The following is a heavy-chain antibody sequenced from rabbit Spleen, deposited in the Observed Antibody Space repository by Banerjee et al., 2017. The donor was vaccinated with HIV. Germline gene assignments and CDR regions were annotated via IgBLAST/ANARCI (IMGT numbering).Heavy chain of an antibody. D-gene: IGHD8-1*01. J-gene: IGHJ6*01. CDR3: ARDTGSSFSSYGMDL. CDR2: IEGGSSTFS. CDR1: GFSFSSRYY. Sequence: QEQLVESGGGLVKPEGSLTLTCTASGFSFSSRYYMCWVRQAPGKGLEWIACIEGGSSTFSYFASWAKGRFTCSKASSTTVTLQMTSLTVADTATYFCARDTGSSFSSYGMDLWGPGTLVTVS. V-gene: IGHV1S45*01.